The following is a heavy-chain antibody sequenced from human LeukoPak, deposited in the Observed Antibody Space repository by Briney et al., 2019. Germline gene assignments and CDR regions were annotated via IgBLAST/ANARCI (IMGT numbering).Heavy chain of an antibody. Sequence: ASVKVSCTSSGYTFTGYYMHWVRQAPGQGLEWMGWINPNSGGTNYAQKFQGRVTMTRDTSISTAYMELSRLRSDDTAVYYCARGSSSGSPGTAFDIWGQGTMVTVSS. D-gene: IGHD6-6*01. J-gene: IGHJ3*02. CDR2: INPNSGGT. CDR3: ARGSSSGSPGTAFDI. CDR1: GYTFTGYY. V-gene: IGHV1-2*02.